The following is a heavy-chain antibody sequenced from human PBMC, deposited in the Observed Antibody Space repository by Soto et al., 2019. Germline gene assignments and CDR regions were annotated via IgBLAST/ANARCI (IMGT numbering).Heavy chain of an antibody. V-gene: IGHV3-30-3*01. Sequence: GGSLRLPCAASGFTFSSYAMHWVRQAPGKGLEWVAVISYDGSNKYYADSVKGRFTISRDNSKNTLYLQMNSLRAEDTAVYYCARDLYGSGSYYGGLHPAPADYWGQGTLVTVSS. CDR1: GFTFSSYA. CDR3: ARDLYGSGSYYGGLHPAPADY. J-gene: IGHJ4*02. D-gene: IGHD3-10*01. CDR2: ISYDGSNK.